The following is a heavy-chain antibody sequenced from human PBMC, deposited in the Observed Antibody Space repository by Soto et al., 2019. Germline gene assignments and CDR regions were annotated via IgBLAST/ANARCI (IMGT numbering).Heavy chain of an antibody. J-gene: IGHJ6*02. CDR3: AREQYYDCWSGYYHYGMDV. V-gene: IGHV3-23*01. Sequence: GGSLRLSCATSGFTFSTTAMSWARQAPGEGLEWVSAISGINGRTYYADSAEGRFTISRDNSKNTLYLQMNSLRAEDTAVYYCAREQYYDCWSGYYHYGMDVWGQGTTVTVSS. D-gene: IGHD3-3*01. CDR2: ISGINGRT. CDR1: GFTFSTTA.